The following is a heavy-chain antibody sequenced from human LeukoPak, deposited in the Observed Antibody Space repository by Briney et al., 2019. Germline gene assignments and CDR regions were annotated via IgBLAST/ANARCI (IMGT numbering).Heavy chain of an antibody. J-gene: IGHJ4*02. V-gene: IGHV4-34*01. CDR2: INHSGST. D-gene: IGHD5-12*01. CDR3: ARGPIGGYKNFDY. CDR1: GGSFSGYY. Sequence: SETLSLTCAVYGGSFSGYYWSWIRQPPGKGLEWIGEINHSGSTNYNPSLKSRVTISVDTSKNQFSLKLSSVTDADTAVYYCARGPIGGYKNFDYWGQGTLVTVSS.